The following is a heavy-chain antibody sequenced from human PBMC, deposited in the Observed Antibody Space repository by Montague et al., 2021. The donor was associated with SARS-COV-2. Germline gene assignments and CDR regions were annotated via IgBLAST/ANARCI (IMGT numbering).Heavy chain of an antibody. V-gene: IGHV4-34*01. CDR2: IHHGGST. CDR1: GGSFSTYS. Sequence: SETLSLTCAVHGGSFSTYSWNWIRQPPGKGLEWIGEIHHGGSTNYNPSLKSRVTISADTSKNQFSLKLTSVAAADPAVYYWARLGDGAVPSPILGVGPYYSYNYMDVWGKGTTVTVSS. CDR3: ARLGDGAVPSPILGVGPYYSYNYMDV. J-gene: IGHJ6*03. D-gene: IGHD3-10*01.